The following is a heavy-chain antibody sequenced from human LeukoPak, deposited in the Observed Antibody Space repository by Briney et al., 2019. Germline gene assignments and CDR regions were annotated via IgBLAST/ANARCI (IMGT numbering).Heavy chain of an antibody. D-gene: IGHD6-13*01. J-gene: IGHJ4*02. V-gene: IGHV3-30-3*01. CDR2: ISYDGSNK. CDR3: ARDVSSSSDFDY. CDR1: GFTFSNAW. Sequence: GGSLRLSCAASGFTFSNAWMSWVRQAPGKGLEWVAVISYDGSNKYYADSVKGRFTISRDNSKNTLYLQMNSLRAEDTAVYYCARDVSSSSDFDYWGQGTLVTVSS.